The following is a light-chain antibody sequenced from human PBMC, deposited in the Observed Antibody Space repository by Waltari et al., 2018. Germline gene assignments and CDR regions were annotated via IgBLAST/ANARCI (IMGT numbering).Light chain of an antibody. CDR1: SSNLGRNY. V-gene: IGLV1-47*01. Sequence: QSVLPQPPSASGTPGQRVTIPCSGSSSNLGRNYVYWYQQLPGTAPKLLIYRNNQRPSGVPDRFSGSKSGTSASLAISGLRSEDEADYYCAAWDDSLRGPVFGGGTKLTVL. CDR2: RNN. J-gene: IGLJ2*01. CDR3: AAWDDSLRGPV.